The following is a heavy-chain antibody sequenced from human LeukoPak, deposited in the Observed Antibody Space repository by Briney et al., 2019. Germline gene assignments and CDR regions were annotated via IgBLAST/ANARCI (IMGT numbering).Heavy chain of an antibody. D-gene: IGHD6-13*01. J-gene: IGHJ3*02. V-gene: IGHV4-30-4*08. CDR3: ARRRRSQLVPDAFYI. Sequence: KTSETLSLTCTVSGGSISSGDYYWSWIRQPPGKGLEWIGDIYYSGSTYYNPSLKSRVTISVDTSKNQFSLKLSSVTAADTAVYYCARRRRSQLVPDAFYIWGQGTMVTVSS. CDR1: GGSISSGDYY. CDR2: IYYSGST.